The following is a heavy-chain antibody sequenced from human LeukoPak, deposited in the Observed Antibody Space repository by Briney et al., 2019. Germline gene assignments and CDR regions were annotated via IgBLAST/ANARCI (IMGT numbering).Heavy chain of an antibody. CDR2: VYTSGST. V-gene: IGHV4-61*02. J-gene: IGHJ4*02. CDR1: GGSISSATYY. Sequence: SETLSLTCTVSGGSISSATYYWSWIRQPAGKGLEWIGRVYTSGSTSYNPSLKSRVTISVDTSKNQFSLKLGSVTAADTAVYYCARDQRTCSGGSCYSYFDYWGQGTLVTVSS. D-gene: IGHD2-15*01. CDR3: ARDQRTCSGGSCYSYFDY.